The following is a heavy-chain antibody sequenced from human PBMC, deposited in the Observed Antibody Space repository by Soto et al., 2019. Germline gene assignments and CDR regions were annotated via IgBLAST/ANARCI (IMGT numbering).Heavy chain of an antibody. CDR1: GFTFSSYW. CDR3: ARTLGGSSSPY. CDR2: INSDGSST. D-gene: IGHD6-13*01. Sequence: TGGSLRLSCAASGFTFSSYWMHWVRQGSGKGLVWVSRINSDGSSTTYADSVKGRFTISRDNAKNTLYLQMNSLRAEDTAVYYCARTLGGSSSPYWGQGTLVTVSS. J-gene: IGHJ4*02. V-gene: IGHV3-74*01.